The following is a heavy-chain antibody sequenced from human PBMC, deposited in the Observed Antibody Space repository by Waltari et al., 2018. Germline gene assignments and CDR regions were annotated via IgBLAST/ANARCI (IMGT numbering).Heavy chain of an antibody. V-gene: IGHV3-30*02. J-gene: IGHJ3*02. D-gene: IGHD6-13*01. CDR2: IRYDGSNK. Sequence: QVQLVESGGGVVQPGGSLRLSCAASGFTFSSYGMHWVRQAPGKGLEWVEFIRYDGSNKYYADSVKGRFTISRDNSKNTLYLQMNSLRAEDTAVYYCAKLLLGSSWYPADAFDIWGQGTMVTVSS. CDR3: AKLLLGSSWYPADAFDI. CDR1: GFTFSSYG.